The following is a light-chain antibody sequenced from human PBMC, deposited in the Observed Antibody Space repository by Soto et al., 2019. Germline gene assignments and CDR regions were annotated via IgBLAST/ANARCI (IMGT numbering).Light chain of an antibody. Sequence: DTVMTQSPDSLAVSLGERATINCKSSQSVLYSSNNKNYFAWYQQKPGQPPKLLIYWASTRESGVSDRFSGSGSGTDFTLTISSLQAEDVAVYYCQQYYSSPTFGGGTKVEIK. CDR2: WAS. V-gene: IGKV4-1*01. CDR1: QSVLYSSNNKNY. CDR3: QQYYSSPT. J-gene: IGKJ4*01.